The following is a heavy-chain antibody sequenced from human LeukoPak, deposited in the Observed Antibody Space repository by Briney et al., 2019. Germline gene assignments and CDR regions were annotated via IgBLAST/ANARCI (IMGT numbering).Heavy chain of an antibody. CDR2: IKQDGSEK. V-gene: IGHV3-7*01. J-gene: IGHJ4*02. Sequence: GGSLRLSCAASGFTFSNYGMSWVRQAPGKGLEWVANIKQDGSEKYYVDSVKGRFTISRDNAKNSLYLQMNSLRAEDTAVYYCARDMGDTYSGDWGQGTLVTVSS. CDR1: GFTFSNYG. CDR3: ARDMGDTYSGD. D-gene: IGHD1-26*01.